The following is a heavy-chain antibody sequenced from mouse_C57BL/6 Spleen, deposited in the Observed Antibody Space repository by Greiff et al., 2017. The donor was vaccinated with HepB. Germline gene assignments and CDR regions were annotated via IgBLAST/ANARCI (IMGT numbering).Heavy chain of an antibody. Sequence: QVQLQQSGAELVKPGASVKMSCKASGYTFTSYWITWVKQRPGQGLEWIGDIYPGSGSTNYNEKFKSKATLTVDTSSSTAYMQLSSLTSEDSAVYYCARRTTVVGYYAMDYWGQGTSVTVSS. CDR3: ARRTTVVGYYAMDY. CDR2: IYPGSGST. J-gene: IGHJ4*01. D-gene: IGHD1-1*01. V-gene: IGHV1-55*01. CDR1: GYTFTSYW.